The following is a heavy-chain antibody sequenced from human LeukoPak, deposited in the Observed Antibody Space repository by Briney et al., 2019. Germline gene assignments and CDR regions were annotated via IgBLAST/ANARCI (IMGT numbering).Heavy chain of an antibody. J-gene: IGHJ4*02. D-gene: IGHD3-10*01. Sequence: GRPLRLSCAASGFIFSSYSMNWVRQAPGKGLEWLSYISTSTPTKYYADSVKGRFTISRDDAKNSLYLQMNSLRAEDTAVYYCARGFRGVPDYWGEGTLVAVSS. CDR2: ISTSTPTK. CDR1: GFIFSSYS. V-gene: IGHV3-48*04. CDR3: ARGFRGVPDY.